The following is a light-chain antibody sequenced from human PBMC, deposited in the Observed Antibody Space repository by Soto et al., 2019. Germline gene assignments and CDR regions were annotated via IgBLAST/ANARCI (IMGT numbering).Light chain of an antibody. CDR1: SSDVGGYKY. J-gene: IGLJ1*01. Sequence: QSVLTQPASVSGSPGQSITISCTGTSSDVGGYKYVSWYQQHPGKAPKLMIYAVSNRPSGVSDRFSGSKSGNTASLTISGLQAEDEADYHCSSYTSKSPVYVFETGTKVTVL. CDR2: AVS. CDR3: SSYTSKSPVYV. V-gene: IGLV2-14*03.